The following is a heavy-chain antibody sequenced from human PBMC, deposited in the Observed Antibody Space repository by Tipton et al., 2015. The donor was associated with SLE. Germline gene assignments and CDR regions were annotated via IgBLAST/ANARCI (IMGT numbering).Heavy chain of an antibody. V-gene: IGHV4-31*03. Sequence: TLSLTCTVSGGSISSGGYYWSWIRQHPGKGLEWIGYIYFSGSTYYNPSLKSRVTISVDTSKNQFSLKLSSVTAADTAVYYCAREFGVVMPPDIWGQGTKVTVSS. D-gene: IGHD3-3*01. J-gene: IGHJ3*02. CDR2: IYFSGST. CDR3: AREFGVVMPPDI. CDR1: GGSISSGGYY.